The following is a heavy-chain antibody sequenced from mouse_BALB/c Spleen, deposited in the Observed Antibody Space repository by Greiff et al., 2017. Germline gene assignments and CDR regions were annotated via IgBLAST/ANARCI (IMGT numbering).Heavy chain of an antibody. V-gene: IGHV1S130*01. Sequence: QVQLQQPGSVLVRPGASVKLSCKASGYTFTSSCMHWATQRPGQGLEWIGVIHPYSGNTNYNEKFKGKATLPVDKSSSTAYVELNSLTSEDSAVYYCTRGEYYGRGPYAMDYGGQGTSVTVSS. D-gene: IGHD1-1*01. CDR3: TRGEYYGRGPYAMDY. CDR2: IHPYSGNT. J-gene: IGHJ4*01. CDR1: GYTFTSSC.